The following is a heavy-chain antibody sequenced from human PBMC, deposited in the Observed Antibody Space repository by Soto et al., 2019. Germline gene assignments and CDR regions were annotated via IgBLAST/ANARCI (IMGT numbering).Heavy chain of an antibody. V-gene: IGHV3-74*01. CDR1: GFTLSSAW. D-gene: IGHD2-8*02. J-gene: IGHJ4*02. CDR3: GTVFEL. CDR2: INNDGSAT. Sequence: EVHVAESGGGLVQPGGSLRLSCAGSGFTLSSAWIHWVRQAPGKGLVWVSGINNDGSATFYADSVKGRFSISRDNTKNMLFLQMNSLRAEDTAVYYCGTVFELWGQGTQVTVSS.